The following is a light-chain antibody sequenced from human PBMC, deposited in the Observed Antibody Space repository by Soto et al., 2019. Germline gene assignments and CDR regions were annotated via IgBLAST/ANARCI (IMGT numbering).Light chain of an antibody. CDR1: QSVSSNY. CDR3: QQYGSSLSIT. J-gene: IGKJ5*01. CDR2: GAS. V-gene: IGKV3-20*01. Sequence: ESVLTQSPGTLSLSPGERATLSCRASQSVSSNYLAWYQQKPGQAPRLLIYGASSRATGIPDRFSGSGSGTDFTLTISRLEPEDFAVYYYQQYGSSLSITFGQGTRLEI.